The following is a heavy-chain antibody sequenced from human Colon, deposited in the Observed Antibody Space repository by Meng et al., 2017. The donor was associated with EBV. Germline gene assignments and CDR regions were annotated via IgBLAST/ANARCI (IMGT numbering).Heavy chain of an antibody. V-gene: IGHV3-74*03. CDR1: RFSFRGDV. CDR2: INGEGSAT. Sequence: SVSLSCAALRFSFRGDVMHWLRQAPGKGLACVSRINGEGSATPYTDVVKGRFSISRDNAKNTLYLQMNSLRAEDTATYYYARDYASDFDWGQGTLVTVSS. CDR3: ARDYASDFD. D-gene: IGHD3/OR15-3a*01. J-gene: IGHJ4*02.